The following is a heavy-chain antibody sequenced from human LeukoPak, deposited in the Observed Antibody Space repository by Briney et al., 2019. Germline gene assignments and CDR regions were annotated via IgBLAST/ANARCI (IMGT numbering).Heavy chain of an antibody. D-gene: IGHD2-2*01. CDR3: AANRRYCDSSSCFLAWFDP. V-gene: IGHV4-39*01. J-gene: IGHJ5*02. CDR1: GGSISSGSYY. Sequence: PSETLSLTCTVSGGSISSGSYYWGWIRQPPGKGLEWIGSIFHSGTAYYNPSLKSRVTISIDTSKNQFSLKLSSVTAADTAVYFCAANRRYCDSSSCFLAWFDPWGLGTLVSVSS. CDR2: IFHSGTA.